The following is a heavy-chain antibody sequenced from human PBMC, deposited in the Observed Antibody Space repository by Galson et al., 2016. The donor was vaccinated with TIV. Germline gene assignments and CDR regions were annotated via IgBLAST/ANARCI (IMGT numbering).Heavy chain of an antibody. Sequence: WIRLHPGKGLEWIGNIYYSGSTYYNPSLTSRVTITVDTSQTQFSLILRSVTAADTAVYYCARWADSGSYYDYFQDWGQGTLVTVSS. J-gene: IGHJ1*01. CDR3: ARWADSGSYYDYFQD. V-gene: IGHV4-31*02. D-gene: IGHD1-26*01. CDR2: IYYSGST.